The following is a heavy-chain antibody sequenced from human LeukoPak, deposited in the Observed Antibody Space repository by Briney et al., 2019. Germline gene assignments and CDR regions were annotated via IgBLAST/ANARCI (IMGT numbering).Heavy chain of an antibody. CDR2: IRYDGSNK. Sequence: GGSLRLSCAASGFTFSSYGMHWVRQAPGKGLEWVAFIRYDGSNKYYADSVKGRFTISRDNSKNTLYLQMNSLRAEDTAVYYCAKDRRHTVSGGYFDLWGRGTLVIVSS. CDR1: GFTFSSYG. V-gene: IGHV3-30*02. D-gene: IGHD3-10*01. CDR3: AKDRRHTVSGGYFDL. J-gene: IGHJ2*01.